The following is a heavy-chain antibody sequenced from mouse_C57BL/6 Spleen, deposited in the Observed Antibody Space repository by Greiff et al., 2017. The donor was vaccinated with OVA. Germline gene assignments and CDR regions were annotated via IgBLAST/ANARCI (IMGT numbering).Heavy chain of an antibody. Sequence: QVQLQQSGAELAKPGASVKLSCKASGYTFTSYWMHWVKQRPGQGLEWIGYINPSSGYPKSNQTFKDKATLTADKSSSPAYMQLSSLTYEDSAVYYCARDGSSNVDYWGKGTTLSVSS. J-gene: IGHJ2*01. D-gene: IGHD1-1*01. V-gene: IGHV1-7*01. CDR3: ARDGSSNVDY. CDR1: GYTFTSYW. CDR2: INPSSGYP.